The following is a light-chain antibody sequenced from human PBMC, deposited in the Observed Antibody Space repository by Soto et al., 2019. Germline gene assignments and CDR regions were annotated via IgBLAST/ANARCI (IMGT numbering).Light chain of an antibody. CDR1: IKDVGTYDY. CDR2: EVR. V-gene: IGLV2-14*03. Sequence: SVLTQPASVSGSPGQSIAISCTGTIKDVGTYDYVSWYQQHPNRAPKLMIYEVRNRPSGVSNLFSGSKSVNTATLTISGLQAEDEADYYCSSHTITNTRVFGTG. J-gene: IGLJ1*01. CDR3: SSHTITNTRV.